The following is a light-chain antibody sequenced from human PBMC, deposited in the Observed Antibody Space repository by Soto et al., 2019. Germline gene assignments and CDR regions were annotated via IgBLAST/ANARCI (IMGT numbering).Light chain of an antibody. Sequence: EILLTQSPGTLSLSPGERATLSCRASQSVSNNYLASYQQKPGQAPRLRIYGAPSRDTGIPDRFSGSGSGTDFTLPISRLETEDFAVYYCQQYGSSHTVTFGQGTKVDI. CDR2: GAP. J-gene: IGKJ1*01. CDR3: QQYGSSHTVT. V-gene: IGKV3-20*01. CDR1: QSVSNNY.